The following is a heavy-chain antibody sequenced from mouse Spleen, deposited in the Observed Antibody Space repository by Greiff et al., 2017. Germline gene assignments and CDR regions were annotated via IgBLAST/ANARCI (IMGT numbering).Heavy chain of an antibody. J-gene: IGHJ4*01. CDR3: ARNPSYAMDY. CDR1: GYTFTSYD. Sequence: VKLVESGPELVKPGASVKLSCKASGYTFTSYDINWVKQRPGQGLEWIGWIYPRDGSTKYNEKFKGKATLTVDTSSSTAYMELHSLTSEDSAVYFCARNPSYAMDYWGQGTSVTVSS. CDR2: IYPRDGST. V-gene: IGHV1-85*01.